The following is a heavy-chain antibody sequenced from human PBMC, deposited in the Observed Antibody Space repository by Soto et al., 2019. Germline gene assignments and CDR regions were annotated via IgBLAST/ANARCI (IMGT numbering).Heavy chain of an antibody. V-gene: IGHV1-2*04. D-gene: IGHD2-8*01. J-gene: IGHJ6*02. CDR2: INPKSGGT. CDR3: ARGDSTDCSNRVCSFFYNHDMDV. CDR1: GYSFTDYH. Sequence: QVQLVQSGAEVKKPGASVKVSCKASGYSFTDYHIHWVRQAPGQGLEWLGRINPKSGGTSTAQKFQGWVTMTTATSISTASMELTTLTSDDTAIYYCARGDSTDCSNRVCSFFYNHDMDVWGQGTTVTLSS.